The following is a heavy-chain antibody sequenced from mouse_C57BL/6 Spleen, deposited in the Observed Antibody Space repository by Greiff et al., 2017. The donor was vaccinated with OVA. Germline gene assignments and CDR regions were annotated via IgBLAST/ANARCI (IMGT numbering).Heavy chain of an antibody. CDR2: ISYDGSN. CDR1: GYSITSGYY. J-gene: IGHJ4*01. CDR3: ARGTNYYGSSHAMDY. V-gene: IGHV3-6*01. Sequence: DVQLQESGPGLVKPSQSLSLTCSVTGYSITSGYYWNWIRQFPGNKLEWMGYISYDGSNNYNPSLKNRISITRDTSKNQFFLKLNSVTTEDTATYYCARGTNYYGSSHAMDYWGQGTSVTVSS. D-gene: IGHD1-1*01.